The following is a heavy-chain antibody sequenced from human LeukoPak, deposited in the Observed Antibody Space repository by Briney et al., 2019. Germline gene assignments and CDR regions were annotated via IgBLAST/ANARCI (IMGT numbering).Heavy chain of an antibody. CDR1: GGSISSGGYY. J-gene: IGHJ4*02. D-gene: IGHD1-26*01. Sequence: PSETLSLTCSVSGGSISSGGYYWSWIRQPPGKGLEWIGYIYHSGSTYYNPSLKSRVTISVDRSKNQFSLKLSSVTAADTAVYYCARDRGSITTSAFDYWGQGTLVTVSS. V-gene: IGHV4-30-2*01. CDR2: IYHSGST. CDR3: ARDRGSITTSAFDY.